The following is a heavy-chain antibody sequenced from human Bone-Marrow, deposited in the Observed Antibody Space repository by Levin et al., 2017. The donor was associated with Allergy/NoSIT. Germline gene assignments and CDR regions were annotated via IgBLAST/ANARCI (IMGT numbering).Heavy chain of an antibody. CDR3: ARTNFYCSDGSCYTP. J-gene: IGHJ5*02. D-gene: IGHD2-15*01. CDR2: IYYSGIT. V-gene: IGHV4-30-4*01. Sequence: SETLSLTCTVSGGSISSGDYYWNWIRQPPGKGLEWIGYIYYSGITYYNPSLKSRVTISVDTSKNQFSLKLSSVTAADTAVYYCARTNFYCSDGSCYTPWGQGTLVTVSS. CDR1: GGSISSGDYY.